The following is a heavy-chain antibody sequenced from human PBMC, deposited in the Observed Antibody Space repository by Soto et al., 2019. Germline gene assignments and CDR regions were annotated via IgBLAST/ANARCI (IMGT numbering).Heavy chain of an antibody. V-gene: IGHV3-7*01. D-gene: IGHD1-1*01. J-gene: IGHJ6*02. CDR2: IKQDGSEE. Sequence: PWGSLRLSCAASGFTFSSYWMRWVRQAPGKGLEWVANIKQDGSEEYYVDSVKGRFTISRDNAKKSLYLQMDSLRAEDTAVYYCAREVATTDNYYGMDVWGRGTTVTVSS. CDR1: GFTFSSYW. CDR3: AREVATTDNYYGMDV.